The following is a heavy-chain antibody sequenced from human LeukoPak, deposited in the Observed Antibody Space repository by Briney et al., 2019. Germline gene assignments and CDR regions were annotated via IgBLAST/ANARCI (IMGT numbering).Heavy chain of an antibody. D-gene: IGHD5-24*01. CDR2: IYYSGST. V-gene: IGHV4-59*06. J-gene: IGHJ6*02. CDR3: ARDRGDGMDV. CDR1: GGSISSYY. Sequence: SETLSLTCTVSGGSISSYYWSWVRQYPGKGLEWIGYIYYSGSTYYNPSLKSRVTISVDTSKNQFSLKLSSLTAADTAVYYCARDRGDGMDVWGQGTTVTVSS.